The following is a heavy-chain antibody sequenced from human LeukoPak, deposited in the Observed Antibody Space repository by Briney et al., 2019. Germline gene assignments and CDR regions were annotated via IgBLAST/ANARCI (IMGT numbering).Heavy chain of an antibody. D-gene: IGHD3-22*01. CDR2: ISHSGST. CDR3: VTYYYGSSAPKRNY. J-gene: IGHJ4*02. V-gene: IGHV4-34*01. CDR1: VGSFSDYF. Sequence: SETLSLTCAVYVGSFSDYFWSWIRQPPWKGLEWIGEISHSGSTTYNPSLRSRVTISGDTSKKQFSLKLSSVTAADTAVYYCVTYYYGSSAPKRNYWGQGILVTVSS.